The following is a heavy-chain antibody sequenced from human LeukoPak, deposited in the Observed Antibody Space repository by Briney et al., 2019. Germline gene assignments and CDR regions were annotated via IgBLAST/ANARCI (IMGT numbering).Heavy chain of an antibody. V-gene: IGHV4-59*10. J-gene: IGHJ4*02. CDR3: ARAREGYRVFDY. CDR1: GGSFSGYY. CDR2: IYTSGST. Sequence: SETLSLTCAVYGGSFSGYYWSWIRQPAGKGLEWIGRIYTSGSTNYNPSLKSRVTMSVDTSKNQFSLKLSSVTAADTAVYYCARAREGYRVFDYWGQGTLVTVSS. D-gene: IGHD5-12*01.